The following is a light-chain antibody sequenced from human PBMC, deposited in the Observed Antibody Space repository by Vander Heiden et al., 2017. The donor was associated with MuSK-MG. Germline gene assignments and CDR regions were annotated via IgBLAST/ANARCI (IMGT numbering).Light chain of an antibody. CDR3: QTWDTGMV. CDR2: LTSDGSH. J-gene: IGLJ3*02. V-gene: IGLV4-69*01. Sequence: QLVLTHSPSASASLGTSLRLTCTLSSAHSRYAIAWQQLQQEEGPRYLMKLTSDGSHKKGEGIPDRFSGSSSGAERYLTVSSLQYEDEADYYCQTWDTGMVFGGGTKLTVL. CDR1: SAHSRYA.